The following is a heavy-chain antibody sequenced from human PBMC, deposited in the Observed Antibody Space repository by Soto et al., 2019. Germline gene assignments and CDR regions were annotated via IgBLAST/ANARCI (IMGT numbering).Heavy chain of an antibody. CDR3: ARGSGYHAY. J-gene: IGHJ4*02. Sequence: AQQSRRISKKGSGYPFTTNCIAWVRQMPDKGLERVGIIYPSDSDTTYSPSFRGQVTISVDKSTSPAYLQWSSLKASDTAIYYSARGSGYHAYRAQGTLV. D-gene: IGHD5-12*01. CDR1: GYPFTTNC. V-gene: IGHV5-51*01. CDR2: IYPSDSDT.